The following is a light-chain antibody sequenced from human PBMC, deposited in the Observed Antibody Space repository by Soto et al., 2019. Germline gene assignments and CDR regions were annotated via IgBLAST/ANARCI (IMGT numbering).Light chain of an antibody. CDR2: LGS. CDR1: QSLLHSNGNIY. CDR3: MQAIQAPRT. J-gene: IGKJ1*01. Sequence: DIVLTQSPLSLPVTPGEPASISCRSSQSLLHSNGNIYLEWYLQKPGQSPQLLIYLGSIRASGVPHRFSGSGSGTDFTLKITRVEAEDVGVYYCMQAIQAPRTFGLGTKVEIK. V-gene: IGKV2-28*01.